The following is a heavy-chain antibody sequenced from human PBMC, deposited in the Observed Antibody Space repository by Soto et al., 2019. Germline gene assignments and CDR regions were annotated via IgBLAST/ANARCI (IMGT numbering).Heavy chain of an antibody. D-gene: IGHD3-3*01. J-gene: IGHJ4*02. CDR2: IRGSGGST. CDR1: GLTFSSYA. Sequence: EVQLLESGGGLVQPGGSLRLSCAASGLTFSSYAMSWVRQPPGTGLEWVSAIRGSGGSTYYADSVTGRFTISRNNSKNTLYLQMTSLRAGDTAVYYCAKDRVIDYDFWSGYPSGFDYWGQGTLVTVSS. V-gene: IGHV3-23*01. CDR3: AKDRVIDYDFWSGYPSGFDY.